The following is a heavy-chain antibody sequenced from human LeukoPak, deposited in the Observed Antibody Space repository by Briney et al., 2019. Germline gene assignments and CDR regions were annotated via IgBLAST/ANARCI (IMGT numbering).Heavy chain of an antibody. D-gene: IGHD3-22*01. J-gene: IGHJ6*03. CDR3: ARLLGYSDAYYYYYYMDV. Sequence: ETLSLTCAVSGYSISSGYYWGWIRQPPGKGLEWVANIKQDGSEKYYVDSVKGRFTISRDNAKNSLYLQMNSLRAEDTAVYYCARLLGYSDAYYYYYYMDVWGKGTTVIVSS. CDR2: IKQDGSEK. V-gene: IGHV3-7*01. CDR1: GYSISSGYY.